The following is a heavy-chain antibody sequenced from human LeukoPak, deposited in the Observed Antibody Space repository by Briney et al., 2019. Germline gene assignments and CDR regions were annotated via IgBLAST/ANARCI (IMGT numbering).Heavy chain of an antibody. J-gene: IGHJ4*02. D-gene: IGHD3-9*01. CDR2: ISGSGGST. V-gene: IGHV3-23*01. Sequence: GGSLRLSCAASGFTFSSYGMSWVRQAPGKGLEWVSAISGSGGSTYYADSVKGRFTISRDNSKNTLYLQMNSLRAEDTAVYYCAKDNRGNILTPLPIDYWGQGTLVTVSS. CDR1: GFTFSSYG. CDR3: AKDNRGNILTPLPIDY.